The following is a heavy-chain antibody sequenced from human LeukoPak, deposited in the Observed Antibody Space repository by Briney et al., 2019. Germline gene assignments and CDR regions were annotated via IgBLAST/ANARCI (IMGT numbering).Heavy chain of an antibody. CDR2: INPNSGGT. CDR3: ARGWEYQLLLRGRGWFDP. D-gene: IGHD2-2*01. V-gene: IGHV1-2*02. CDR1: GYTFTGYY. J-gene: IGHJ5*02. Sequence: GASVKVSCKASGYTFTGYYMHWVRQAPGQGLEWMGWINPNSGGTNYAQKFQGRVTMTRDTPISTAYMELSRLRSDDTAVYYCARGWEYQLLLRGRGWFDPWGQGTLVTVSS.